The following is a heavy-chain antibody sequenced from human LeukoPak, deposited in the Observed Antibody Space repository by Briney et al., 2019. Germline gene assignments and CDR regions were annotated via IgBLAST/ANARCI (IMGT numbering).Heavy chain of an antibody. CDR1: GFTFSSYS. D-gene: IGHD1-20*01. CDR3: ARLTGDYYYYMDV. CDR2: ISSSSSYK. Sequence: GGSLRLSCAASGFTFSSYSLNWVRQAPGKGLEWVSSISSSSSYKYYADSVKGRFTISRDNAKNSLYLQMNSLRAEDTAVYYCARLTGDYYYYMDVWGKGTTVTVSS. V-gene: IGHV3-21*01. J-gene: IGHJ6*03.